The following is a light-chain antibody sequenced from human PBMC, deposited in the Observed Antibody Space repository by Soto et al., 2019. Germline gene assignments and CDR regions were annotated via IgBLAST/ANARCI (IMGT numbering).Light chain of an antibody. CDR3: SSYAGRLLVV. CDR1: SGDVGAYNY. J-gene: IGLJ2*01. V-gene: IGLV2-11*01. Sequence: QSVLTQPRSVSASPGQSVTISCTGTSGDVGAYNYVSWSQQYPGKAPKLIIYDVDQRPSGVPDRFVGSKSGNTATLTISGLQAEDEADYYGSSYAGRLLVVFGGGTKLTVL. CDR2: DVD.